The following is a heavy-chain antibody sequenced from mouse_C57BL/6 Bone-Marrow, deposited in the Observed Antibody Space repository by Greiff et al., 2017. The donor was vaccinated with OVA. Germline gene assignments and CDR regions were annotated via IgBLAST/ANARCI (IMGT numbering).Heavy chain of an antibody. CDR3: AGTGLYYFDD. CDR1: GYTFTSYW. J-gene: IGHJ2*01. CDR2: IYPGSGST. V-gene: IGHV1-55*01. D-gene: IGHD2-14*01. Sequence: VQLQQPGAELVKPGASVKMSCKASGYTFTSYWITWVKQRPGQGLEWIGDIYPGSGSTNYNEKFKSKATLTVDTSSSTAYMQLSSLTYEDSAVYYCAGTGLYYFDDWGQGTTLTVSS.